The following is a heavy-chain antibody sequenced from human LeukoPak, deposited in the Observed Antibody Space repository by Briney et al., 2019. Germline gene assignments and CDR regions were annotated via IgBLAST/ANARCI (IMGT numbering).Heavy chain of an antibody. J-gene: IGHJ6*02. Sequence: GGSLTLSCPASGFTFSSYGMHWVRQAPGKGLEWVAFIWYDGSNKYYADSVKGRFTISRDNSKNTLYLQMNSLKTEDTAVYYCTTADAETTKGYYYYYGMDVWGQGTTVTVSS. CDR2: IWYDGSNK. CDR3: TTADAETTKGYYYYYGMDV. D-gene: IGHD1-1*01. V-gene: IGHV3-30*02. CDR1: GFTFSSYG.